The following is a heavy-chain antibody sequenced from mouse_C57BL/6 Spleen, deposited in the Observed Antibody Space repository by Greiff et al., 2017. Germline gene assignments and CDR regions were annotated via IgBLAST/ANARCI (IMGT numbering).Heavy chain of an antibody. V-gene: IGHV3-6*01. CDR1: GYSITSGYY. CDR3: ASYYSIYYYAMDY. D-gene: IGHD2-5*01. CDR2: ISYDGSN. J-gene: IGHJ4*01. Sequence: EVKLEESGPGLVKPSQSLSLTCSVTGYSITSGYYWNWIRQFPGNKLEWMGYISYDGSNNYNPSLKNRISITRDTSKNQFFLKLNSVTTEDTATYYCASYYSIYYYAMDYWGQGTSVTVSS.